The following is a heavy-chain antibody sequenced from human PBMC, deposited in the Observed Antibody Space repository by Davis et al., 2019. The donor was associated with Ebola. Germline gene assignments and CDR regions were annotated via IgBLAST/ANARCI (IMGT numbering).Heavy chain of an antibody. Sequence: GESLKISCAASGFTFSSFGMNWVRQAPGKGLEWVAYIRYDESKKYYADSVKGRLTVSRDNSRNTLYLQMNSLRAEDTAIYYCAKTSYGPIYYYYGMDVWGKGTTVTVSS. J-gene: IGHJ6*04. CDR3: AKTSYGPIYYYYGMDV. CDR1: GFTFSSFG. D-gene: IGHD5-18*01. CDR2: IRYDESKK. V-gene: IGHV3-30*02.